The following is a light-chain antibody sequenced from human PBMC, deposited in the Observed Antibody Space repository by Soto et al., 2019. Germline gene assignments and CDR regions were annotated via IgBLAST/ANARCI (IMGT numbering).Light chain of an antibody. V-gene: IGKV3-20*01. J-gene: IGKJ4*01. Sequence: ESVLTQSPGTLSLSPGERATLSCRASQSVSSTYLAWYQQKPGQAPRLLIYAASSRAPGIPDRFSGSGSGTDFTLTISRLGPEDFAVYFCQQYDGSPLTFGGGPKVDIK. CDR1: QSVSSTY. CDR2: AAS. CDR3: QQYDGSPLT.